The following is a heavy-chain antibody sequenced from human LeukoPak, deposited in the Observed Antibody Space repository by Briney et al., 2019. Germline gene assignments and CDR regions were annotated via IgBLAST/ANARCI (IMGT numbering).Heavy chain of an antibody. J-gene: IGHJ5*02. CDR2: IYHSGST. CDR1: GGSISSYY. V-gene: IGHV4-59*04. Sequence: PSETLSLTCTVSGGSISSYYWGWIRQPPGKGLEWIGNIYHSGSTYYNPSLKSRVTISVDTSKNQFSLKLSSVTAADTAVYYCAAAHSSGYYYNWFDPWGQGTLVTVSS. D-gene: IGHD3-22*01. CDR3: AAAHSSGYYYNWFDP.